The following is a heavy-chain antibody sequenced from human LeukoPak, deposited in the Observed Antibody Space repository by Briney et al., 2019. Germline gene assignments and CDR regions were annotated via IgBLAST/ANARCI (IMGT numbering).Heavy chain of an antibody. CDR2: INQDGSDQ. J-gene: IGHJ4*02. V-gene: IGHV3-7*01. CDR1: GFTVSSNY. CDR3: ARDYSSGRDF. Sequence: GGSLRLSCAASGFTVSSNYMNWVRQAPGKGLEWVATINQDGSDQYYVDSVKGRFTISRDNAKNSLDLQMNSLRAEDTAVYYCARDYSSGRDFWGQGTLVTVSP. D-gene: IGHD3-22*01.